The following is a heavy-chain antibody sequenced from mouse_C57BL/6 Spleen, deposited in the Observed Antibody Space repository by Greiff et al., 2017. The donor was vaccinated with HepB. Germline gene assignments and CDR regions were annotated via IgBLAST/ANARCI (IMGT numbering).Heavy chain of an antibody. J-gene: IGHJ2*01. CDR3: DRHAGLEVDY. V-gene: IGHV5-6*01. CDR2: ISSGGSYT. Sequence: EVMLVESGGDLVKPGGSLKLSCAASGFTFSSYGMSWVRQTPDKRLEWVATISSGGSYTYYPDSVKGRFTISRDNAKNTLYLQMSSLKSEDTAMYCWDRHAGLEVDYWGQGTTLTVSS. D-gene: IGHD1-3*01. CDR1: GFTFSSYG.